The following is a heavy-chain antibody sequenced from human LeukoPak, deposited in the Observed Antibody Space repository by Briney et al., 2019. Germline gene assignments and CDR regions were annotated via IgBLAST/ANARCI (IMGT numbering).Heavy chain of an antibody. V-gene: IGHV4-30-2*01. J-gene: IGHJ4*02. D-gene: IGHD5-18*01. CDR3: AAVDTVDDDSYYIDF. CDR1: GVSISSSGHY. Sequence: SETLSLTCTVSGVSISSSGHYWSWIRQPPGKGLEWIGYVYQSGITYYNPSLKSRVTISLDRSKNQFSLELSSVTAADTAVYFCAAVDTVDDDSYYIDFWGQGTLVTVSS. CDR2: VYQSGIT.